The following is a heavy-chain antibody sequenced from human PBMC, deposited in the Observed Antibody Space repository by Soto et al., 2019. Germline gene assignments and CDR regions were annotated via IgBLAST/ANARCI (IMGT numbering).Heavy chain of an antibody. Sequence: SLTFSVSGDSISNLDYFWAWIRQPPGQSLEYIGYTYKSATAYYNPSFESRVAISVDTSKSQFSVNVTSVTAADTAVYFCARGRYCLTGRCFPNWFDSWGQGALVTVSS. CDR1: GDSISNLDYF. V-gene: IGHV4-30-4*01. CDR3: ARGRYCLTGRCFPNWFDS. J-gene: IGHJ5*01. CDR2: TYKSATA. D-gene: IGHD7-27*01.